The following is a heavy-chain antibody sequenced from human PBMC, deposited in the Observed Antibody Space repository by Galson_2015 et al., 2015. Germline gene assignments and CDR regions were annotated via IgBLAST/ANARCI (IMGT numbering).Heavy chain of an antibody. D-gene: IGHD5-12*01. V-gene: IGHV3-15*01. CDR3: PTDRRRYSAYDWCDY. CDR1: GFTFSNAW. J-gene: IGHJ4*02. Sequence: SLRLSCAASGFTFSNAWMNWVRQAPGKGLEWVGRIKSKTDGGTTDSAAPVNGRFTISRDDSKNTLYLQMNSLKTEDTAVYYCPTDRRRYSAYDWCDYWGQGTLVTVSS. CDR2: IKSKTDGGTT.